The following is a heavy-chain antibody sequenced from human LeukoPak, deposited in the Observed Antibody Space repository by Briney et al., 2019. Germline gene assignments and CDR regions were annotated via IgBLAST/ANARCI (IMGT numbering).Heavy chain of an antibody. D-gene: IGHD1-26*01. V-gene: IGHV3-7*01. CDR1: GFTFSSYA. J-gene: IGHJ6*03. Sequence: GGSLRLSCAASGFTFSSYAMSWVRQAPGKGLEWVANIKQDGSEKYYVDSVKGRFTISRDNAKNSLYLQMNSLRDEDTAVYYCARDPYSGNYGDYYYYYMDVWGKGTTVTISS. CDR3: ARDPYSGNYGDYYYYYMDV. CDR2: IKQDGSEK.